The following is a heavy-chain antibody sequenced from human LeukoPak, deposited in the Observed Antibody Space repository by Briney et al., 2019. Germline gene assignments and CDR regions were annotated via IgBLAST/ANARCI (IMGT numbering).Heavy chain of an antibody. CDR2: IYYTGST. V-gene: IGHV4-39*07. Sequence: SETLSLTCSVSGDSISNTDHYWGWIRQPPGKGLEWLGSIYYTGSTNDNPSLKSRVTLSVDTSRNQFSLKLSSVTAADTAVYYCARLAYFGSGTYGFNYWGQGTLVTVSS. CDR1: GDSISNTDHY. D-gene: IGHD3-10*01. CDR3: ARLAYFGSGTYGFNY. J-gene: IGHJ4*02.